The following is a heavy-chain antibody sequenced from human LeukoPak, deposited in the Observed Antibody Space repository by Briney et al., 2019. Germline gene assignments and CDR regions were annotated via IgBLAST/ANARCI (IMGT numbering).Heavy chain of an antibody. CDR1: GFTFSSYE. V-gene: IGHV3-48*03. D-gene: IGHD3-16*01. CDR3: AREWGNAGDPGAFDI. CDR2: ISGGGSNI. J-gene: IGHJ3*02. Sequence: GGSLRLSCAASGFTFSSYEMNWVRQAPGKGLEWGSYISGGGSNIYYAVSVKGRFTISRDNAKNSLYLQMNSLRAEDTAVYYCAREWGNAGDPGAFDIWGQGTMVTVSS.